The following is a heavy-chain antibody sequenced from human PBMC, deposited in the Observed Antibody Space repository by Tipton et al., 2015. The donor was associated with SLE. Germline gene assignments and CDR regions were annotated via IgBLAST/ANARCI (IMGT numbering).Heavy chain of an antibody. D-gene: IGHD4-17*01. Sequence: TLSLTCTVSGDSISTTSYYWGWIRQPPGKGLEWIGTIDYSGSTNYSPSLKSRVTISVDTSKNRFSLRLSSVSAADTALYYCARQDDYGDRGGFDDWGQGTLVAVSS. V-gene: IGHV4-39*01. CDR2: IDYSGST. CDR3: ARQDDYGDRGGFDD. J-gene: IGHJ4*02. CDR1: GDSISTTSYY.